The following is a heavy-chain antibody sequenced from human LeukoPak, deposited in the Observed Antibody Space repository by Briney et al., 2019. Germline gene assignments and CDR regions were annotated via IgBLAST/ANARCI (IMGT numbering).Heavy chain of an antibody. V-gene: IGHV1-2*02. CDR3: ARRGSITMIVGNYYFDY. CDR2: INPNSGGT. D-gene: IGHD3-22*01. Sequence: ASVKVSCKASGYTFTGYYMHWVRQAPGQGLEWMGWINPNSGGTNYAQKFQGRVTMTRDTSISTAYMELSRLRSDDTAVYHCARRGSITMIVGNYYFDYWGQGTLVTVSS. J-gene: IGHJ4*02. CDR1: GYTFTGYY.